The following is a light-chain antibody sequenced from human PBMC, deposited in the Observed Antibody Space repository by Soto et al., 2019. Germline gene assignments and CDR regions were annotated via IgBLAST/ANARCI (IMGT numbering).Light chain of an antibody. CDR2: KAS. V-gene: IGKV1-5*03. CDR3: QQYNSYAFS. J-gene: IGKJ3*01. Sequence: DIQMTQSPSALSESVGDRVNISCRASQSISTWLAWYQQKPGEAPKLLMYKASSLDSGVPSRFSGSGSGTEFTLTISGLQPEDFATYYCQQYNSYAFSFGPGTKVDIK. CDR1: QSISTW.